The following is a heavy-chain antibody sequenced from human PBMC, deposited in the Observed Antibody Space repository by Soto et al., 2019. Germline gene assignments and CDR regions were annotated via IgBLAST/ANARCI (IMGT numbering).Heavy chain of an antibody. CDR2: IYYSGST. D-gene: IGHD1-26*01. Sequence: SETLSLTCTVSGGSISSYYWSWIRQPPGKGLEWIGYIYYSGSTNYNPSLKSRVTISVDTSKNQFSLKLSSVTAADTAVYYCARDFHSGSPYYYYYGMDVWGQGTMVTVSS. J-gene: IGHJ6*02. V-gene: IGHV4-59*01. CDR1: GGSISSYY. CDR3: ARDFHSGSPYYYYYGMDV.